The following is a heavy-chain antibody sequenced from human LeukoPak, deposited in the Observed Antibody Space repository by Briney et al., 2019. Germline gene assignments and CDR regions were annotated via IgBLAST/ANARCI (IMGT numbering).Heavy chain of an antibody. J-gene: IGHJ4*02. CDR1: GFTFSSYG. Sequence: GGSLRLSCAASGFTFSSYGMHWVRQAPGKGLEWVAVISYDRSNKYYADSVKGRFTISRDNSKNSLYLQMNSLRAEDTALYYCARARGVSWSLLKYYFDYWGQGTLVTVSS. CDR2: ISYDRSNK. V-gene: IGHV3-30*03. CDR3: ARARGVSWSLLKYYFDY. D-gene: IGHD2-21*01.